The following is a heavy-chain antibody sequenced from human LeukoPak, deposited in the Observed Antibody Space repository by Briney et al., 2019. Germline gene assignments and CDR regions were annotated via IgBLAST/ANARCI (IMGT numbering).Heavy chain of an antibody. V-gene: IGHV3-23*01. Sequence: QSGGSLRLSCAASGFTFSSYAMSWVRQAPGKGLEWVSAISGSGGSTYYADSVKGRFTISRDNSKNTLYLQMNSLRAEDTAVYYCAKDLSGNSYGYFDLALDYWGQGTLVTVSS. D-gene: IGHD5-18*01. CDR3: AKDLSGNSYGYFDLALDY. CDR1: GFTFSSYA. J-gene: IGHJ4*02. CDR2: ISGSGGST.